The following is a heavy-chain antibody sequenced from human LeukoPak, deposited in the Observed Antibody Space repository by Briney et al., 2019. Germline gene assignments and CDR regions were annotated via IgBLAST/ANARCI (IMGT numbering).Heavy chain of an antibody. CDR3: ARRGTLNSDGMDV. Sequence: GESLRISCKGSGYSFTSYWIGWVRQMPGKGLEWMGIIYPGDSDTRYSPSFQGQVTISADKSISTAYLQWSSLKATDTAMYYCARRGTLNSDGMDVWGQGTTVTVSS. V-gene: IGHV5-51*01. CDR1: GYSFTSYW. D-gene: IGHD1-14*01. CDR2: IYPGDSDT. J-gene: IGHJ6*02.